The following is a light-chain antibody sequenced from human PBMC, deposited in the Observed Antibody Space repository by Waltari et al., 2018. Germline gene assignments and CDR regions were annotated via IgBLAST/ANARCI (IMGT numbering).Light chain of an antibody. Sequence: SYVLTQPPSVSVAPGETASITCGGDNIGSYSVHWYQQKPGQAPVLVIFYDSDRPSGIPARFSGSNSGNTATLTMTSVEAGEEARYYCQVWHADIDPGVFGTGTEVTVL. CDR1: NIGSYS. CDR2: YDS. V-gene: IGLV3-21*04. CDR3: QVWHADIDPGV. J-gene: IGLJ1*01.